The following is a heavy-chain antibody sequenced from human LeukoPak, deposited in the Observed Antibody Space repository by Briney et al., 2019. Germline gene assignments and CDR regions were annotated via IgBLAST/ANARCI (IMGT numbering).Heavy chain of an antibody. J-gene: IGHJ6*03. CDR1: GFTFNSYA. CDR2: ISSNGGST. Sequence: PGGSLRLSCAASGFTFNSYAMHWVRQAPGKGLEYVSAISSNGGSTYYANSVKSRFTISRDNSKNTLYLQMGSLRAEDMAVYYCARGAGRYYYYYMDVWGKGTTVTVSS. V-gene: IGHV3-64*01. D-gene: IGHD1-26*01. CDR3: ARGAGRYYYYYMDV.